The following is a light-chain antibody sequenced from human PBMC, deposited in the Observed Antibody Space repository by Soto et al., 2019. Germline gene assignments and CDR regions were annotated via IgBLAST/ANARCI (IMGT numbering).Light chain of an antibody. V-gene: IGKV3-11*01. CDR1: QSVSSY. Sequence: DIVLSPSPAPLSLSPGARAPISCRASQSVSSYLAWYQRKPGQAPRLLIYDASNRATGIPARFSGSGSGTDFTLTISSLEPEDFAVYYCQQRSKWPRTFGQGTKVDIK. CDR2: DAS. CDR3: QQRSKWPRT. J-gene: IGKJ1*01.